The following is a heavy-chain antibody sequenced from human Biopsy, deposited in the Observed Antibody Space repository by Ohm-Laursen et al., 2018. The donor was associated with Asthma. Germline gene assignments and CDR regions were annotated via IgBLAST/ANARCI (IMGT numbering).Heavy chain of an antibody. D-gene: IGHD6-19*01. CDR3: ARASVAASSNWFDP. V-gene: IGHV4-30-4*01. Sequence: SQTLSLTCTVSSASIKTDDHYWSWLRQPPGKGLEWFGFIHYSGSTSYNPSLKGGVTISVDTSKNQFSLKLSSVTAADTAVYYCARASVAASSNWFDPWGQGTLVTVSS. CDR1: SASIKTDDHY. J-gene: IGHJ5*02. CDR2: IHYSGST.